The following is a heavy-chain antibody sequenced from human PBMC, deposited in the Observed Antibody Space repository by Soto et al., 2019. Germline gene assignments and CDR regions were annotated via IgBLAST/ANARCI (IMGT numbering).Heavy chain of an antibody. CDR3: NRGSEYDFWSGYL. J-gene: IGHJ4*02. CDR1: GGTSTRYA. CDR2: IVPMFGTS. V-gene: IGHV1-69*06. D-gene: IGHD3-3*01. Sequence: QERLVQSGAEVRKPGSSVKVSCKVTGGTSTRYAINCVRQAPGHGLEWMGGIVPMFGTSKYAQKIQGRVTITADTSTNIDYMELRSLRSEDRAVYYCNRGSEYDFWSGYLWGQGTLVSVSA.